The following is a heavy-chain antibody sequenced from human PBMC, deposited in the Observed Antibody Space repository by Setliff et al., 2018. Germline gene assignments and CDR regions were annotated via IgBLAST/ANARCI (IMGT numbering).Heavy chain of an antibody. CDR3: TRSRGTTVYDY. D-gene: IGHD1-7*01. Sequence: GGSLRLSCAASGFTFSSYWMHWVRQAPGKGLVWVSRIDSDGSGTSYADSVRGRFTISRDISKNTLYLQMDSLRADDTAVYYCTRSRGTTVYDYWGQGTLVTVSS. J-gene: IGHJ4*02. CDR1: GFTFSSYW. V-gene: IGHV3-74*01. CDR2: IDSDGSGT.